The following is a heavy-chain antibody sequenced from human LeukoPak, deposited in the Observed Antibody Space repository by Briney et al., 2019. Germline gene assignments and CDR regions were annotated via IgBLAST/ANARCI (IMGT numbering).Heavy chain of an antibody. J-gene: IGHJ4*02. Sequence: WETLSLTCAVSGGSISSSNWWSWVRQPPGKGLVWIGEIYHSGSTNYNPSLKSRVTISVDKSKNQFSLKLSSVTAADTAVYYCARGLTMVRGVRPFDYWGQGTLVTVSS. CDR1: GGSISSSNW. D-gene: IGHD3-10*01. V-gene: IGHV4-4*02. CDR3: ARGLTMVRGVRPFDY. CDR2: IYHSGST.